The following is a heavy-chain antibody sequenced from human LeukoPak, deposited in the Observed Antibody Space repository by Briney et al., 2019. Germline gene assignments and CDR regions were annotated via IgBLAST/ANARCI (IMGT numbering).Heavy chain of an antibody. V-gene: IGHV3-74*01. CDR3: AKEGRFGYNYFDY. J-gene: IGHJ4*02. CDR1: GFTFSSYW. D-gene: IGHD5-18*01. Sequence: GGSLRLSCAASGFTFSSYWMHWVRQAPGKGLVWVSRINSDGSSTSYADSVKGRFTISRDNAKNTLYLQMNSLRAEDTAVYYCAKEGRFGYNYFDYWGQGTLVTVSS. CDR2: INSDGSST.